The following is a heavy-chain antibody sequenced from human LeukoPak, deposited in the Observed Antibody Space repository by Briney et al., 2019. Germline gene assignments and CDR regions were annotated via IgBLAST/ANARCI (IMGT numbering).Heavy chain of an antibody. CDR3: ARDLGLLGAFDI. J-gene: IGHJ3*02. CDR1: GGTFSSYA. CDR2: IIPIFGTA. V-gene: IGHV1-69*05. D-gene: IGHD7-27*01. Sequence: SVKVSCKASGGTFSSYAISWVRQAPGQGLEWIGGIIPIFGTANYAQKFQGRVTITTDESTSTAYMELSSLRSEDTAVYYCARDLGLLGAFDIWGQGTMVTVSS.